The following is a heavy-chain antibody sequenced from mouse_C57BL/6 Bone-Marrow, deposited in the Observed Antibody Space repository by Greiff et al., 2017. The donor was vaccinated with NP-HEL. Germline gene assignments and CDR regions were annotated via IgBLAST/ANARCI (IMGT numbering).Heavy chain of an antibody. D-gene: IGHD1-1*01. CDR3: TGPTVVAPFAY. CDR2: IRLKSDNYAT. J-gene: IGHJ3*01. V-gene: IGHV6-3*01. CDR1: GFTFSNYW. Sequence: EVQLQESGGGLVQPGGSMKLSCVASGFTFSNYWMNWVRQSPEKGLEWVAQIRLKSDNYATHYAESVKGRFTISSDDSKSSVYLQMNNLRAEDTGIYYCTGPTVVAPFAYWGQGTLVTVSA.